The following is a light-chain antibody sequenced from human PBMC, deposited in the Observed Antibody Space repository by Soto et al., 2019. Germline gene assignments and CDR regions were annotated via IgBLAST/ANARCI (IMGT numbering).Light chain of an antibody. CDR2: DVS. J-gene: IGLJ3*02. V-gene: IGLV2-11*01. Sequence: QSALTQPRSVSGSPGQSVTISCTGTSSDVGGYNYVSWYQQHPGKAPKLMIYDVSKRPSGVPDRFSGSKSGNTASLTISGLQAEDAADYYCCSYAGSSFWVFGGGTKVTVL. CDR3: CSYAGSSFWV. CDR1: SSDVGGYNY.